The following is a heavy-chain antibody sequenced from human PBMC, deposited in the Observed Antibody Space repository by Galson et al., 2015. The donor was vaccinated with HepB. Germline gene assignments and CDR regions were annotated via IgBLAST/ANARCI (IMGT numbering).Heavy chain of an antibody. CDR3: ARERVAGPKTWLDP. V-gene: IGHV1-46*01. CDR1: GYTFTNSF. D-gene: IGHD6-19*01. Sequence: SVKLSCKSSGYTFTNSFIHWLRQAPGQGLEWMGVINPSSGSRTYAQNFHGRAPMTRDTSTSTVYMDLSSLRSEDTAVYYCARERVAGPKTWLDPWGPGGLVTVSS. CDR2: INPSSGSR. J-gene: IGHJ5*02.